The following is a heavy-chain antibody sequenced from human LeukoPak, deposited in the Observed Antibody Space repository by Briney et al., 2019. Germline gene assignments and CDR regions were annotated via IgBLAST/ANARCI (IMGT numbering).Heavy chain of an antibody. CDR1: GYSISSGYY. Sequence: PSETLSLTCAVSGYSISSGYYWGSIRQPPGKGLEWIGSIYQSGSTYYNPSLKSRVTISVDTSMNQFSLKLSSVTAADTAVYYCAREDHYYDSSGFTDYWGQGTLVTVSS. J-gene: IGHJ4*02. D-gene: IGHD3-22*01. V-gene: IGHV4-38-2*02. CDR3: AREDHYYDSSGFTDY. CDR2: IYQSGST.